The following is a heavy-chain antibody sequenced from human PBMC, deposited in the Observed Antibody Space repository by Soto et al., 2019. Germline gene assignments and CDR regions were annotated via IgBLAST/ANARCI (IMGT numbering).Heavy chain of an antibody. J-gene: IGHJ4*02. CDR3: ARQIKSIVVVVAATSQDY. CDR2: IYYSGST. D-gene: IGHD2-15*01. V-gene: IGHV4-39*01. Sequence: QLQLQESGPGLVKPSETLSLTCTVSGGSISSSSYYWGWIRQPPGKGLEWIGSIYYSGSTYYNPSLKSRVTLSVDTSKNQFSLKLSSVTAADTAVYYCARQIKSIVVVVAATSQDYWGQGTLVTVSS. CDR1: GGSISSSSYY.